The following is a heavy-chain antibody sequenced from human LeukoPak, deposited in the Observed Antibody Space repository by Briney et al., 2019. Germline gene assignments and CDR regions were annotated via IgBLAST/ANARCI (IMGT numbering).Heavy chain of an antibody. CDR2: IYYSGST. CDR1: GGSISSYY. V-gene: IGHV4-59*01. D-gene: IGHD3-22*01. CDR3: ARAPCDSSGYWVGTFDY. J-gene: IGHJ4*02. Sequence: PSETLSLTCTVSGGSISSYYWSWIRQPPGKGLEWIGYIYYSGSTNYNPSLKSRVTISVDTSKNQFSLKLSSVTAADTAVYYCARAPCDSSGYWVGTFDYWGQGTLVTVSS.